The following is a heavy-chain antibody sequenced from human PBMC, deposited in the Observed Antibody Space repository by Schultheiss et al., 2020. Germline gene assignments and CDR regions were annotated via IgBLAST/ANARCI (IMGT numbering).Heavy chain of an antibody. Sequence: SQTLSLTCAVYGGSFSGYYWSWIRQPPGKGLEWIGEINHSGSTNYNPSLKSRVTISVDTSKNQFSLKLSSVTPEDTAVYYCASREDGYMSLYWGQGTLVTV. D-gene: IGHD5-24*01. CDR2: INHSGST. CDR1: GGSFSGYY. V-gene: IGHV4-34*01. J-gene: IGHJ4*02. CDR3: ASREDGYMSLY.